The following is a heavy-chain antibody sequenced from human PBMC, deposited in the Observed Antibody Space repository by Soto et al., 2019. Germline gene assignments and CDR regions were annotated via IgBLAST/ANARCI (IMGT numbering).Heavy chain of an antibody. Sequence: QVQLVESGGGVVQPGRSLRLSCAASGFTFSSYGMHWVRQAPGKGLEWVAVIWYDGSNKYYADSVKGRFTISRDNSKNTLYLQMNSLRAEDTAVYYCARGSPPNTDFDYWGQGTLVTVSS. CDR2: IWYDGSNK. V-gene: IGHV3-33*01. J-gene: IGHJ4*02. CDR1: GFTFSSYG. CDR3: ARGSPPNTDFDY.